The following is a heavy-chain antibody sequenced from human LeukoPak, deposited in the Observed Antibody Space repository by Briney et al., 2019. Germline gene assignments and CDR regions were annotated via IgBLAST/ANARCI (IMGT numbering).Heavy chain of an antibody. CDR3: ARVRFVDTEYQLLNWFDP. CDR2: IYYSGST. CDR1: GGSISSSSYY. D-gene: IGHD2-2*01. Sequence: SETLSLTCTVSGGSISSSSYYWGWIRQPPGTGLEWIGSIYYSGSTYYNPSLKSRVTISVDTSKNQFSLKLSSVTAADTAVYYCARVRFVDTEYQLLNWFDPWGQGTLVTVSS. V-gene: IGHV4-39*07. J-gene: IGHJ5*02.